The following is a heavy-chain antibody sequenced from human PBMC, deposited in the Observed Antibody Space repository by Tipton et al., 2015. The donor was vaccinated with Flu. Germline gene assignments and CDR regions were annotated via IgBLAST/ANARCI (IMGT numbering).Heavy chain of an antibody. CDR1: GGSISSSIYY. V-gene: IGHV4-39*07. D-gene: IGHD4-11*01. Sequence: TLSLTCTVSGGSISSSIYYWGWVRQPPGKGLEWIGNVRQAGSTYYNPSLRSRVTISPDRPKNQFSLRLTSVAAADTAVYFCARRDYSNYVSEPKNWFDPWGQGTLVTVSS. CDR2: VRQAGST. J-gene: IGHJ5*02. CDR3: ARRDYSNYVSEPKNWFDP.